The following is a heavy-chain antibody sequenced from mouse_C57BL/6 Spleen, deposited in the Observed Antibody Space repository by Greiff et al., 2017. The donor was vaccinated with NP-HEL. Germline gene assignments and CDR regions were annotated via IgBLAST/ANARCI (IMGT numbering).Heavy chain of an antibody. D-gene: IGHD1-1*01. Sequence: QVHVKQSGAELARPGASVKLSCKASGYTFTSYGISWVKQRTGQGLEWIGEIYPRSGNTYYNEKFKGKATLTADKSSSTAYMELRSLTSEDSAVYFCARKGLYGSSLYYFDYWGQGTTLTVSS. V-gene: IGHV1-81*01. CDR3: ARKGLYGSSLYYFDY. J-gene: IGHJ2*01. CDR2: IYPRSGNT. CDR1: GYTFTSYG.